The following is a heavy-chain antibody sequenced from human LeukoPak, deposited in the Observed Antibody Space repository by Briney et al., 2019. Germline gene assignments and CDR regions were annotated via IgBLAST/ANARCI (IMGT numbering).Heavy chain of an antibody. Sequence: PGGSLRLSCAASGFTFSSYSMNWVRQAPGKGLEWVSSISSSSSYIYYADSVKGRFTISRDNAKNSLYLQMNSLRAEDTAVYYCTRDWGYYYDSSGYYPENYWGQGTLVTVSS. J-gene: IGHJ4*02. V-gene: IGHV3-21*01. D-gene: IGHD3-22*01. CDR3: TRDWGYYYDSSGYYPENY. CDR2: ISSSSSYI. CDR1: GFTFSSYS.